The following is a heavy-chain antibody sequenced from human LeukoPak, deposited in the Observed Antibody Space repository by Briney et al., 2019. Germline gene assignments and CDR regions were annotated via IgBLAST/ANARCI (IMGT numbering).Heavy chain of an antibody. Sequence: SETLSLTCTVSGGSISSYYWSWIRQPPGKGLEWIGYIYYSGSTNYNPSLKSRVTISVDTSKNQFSLKLSSVTAADTAVYYCARHPWGTGGNRPKHFDYWGQGTLVTVSS. CDR3: ARHPWGTGGNRPKHFDY. V-gene: IGHV4-59*08. J-gene: IGHJ4*02. D-gene: IGHD2-8*02. CDR2: IYYSGST. CDR1: GGSISSYY.